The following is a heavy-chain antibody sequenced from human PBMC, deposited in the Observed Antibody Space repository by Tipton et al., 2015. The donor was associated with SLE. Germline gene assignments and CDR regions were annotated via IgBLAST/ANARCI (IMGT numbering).Heavy chain of an antibody. CDR3: ARETMGASMGHDY. J-gene: IGHJ4*02. V-gene: IGHV3-21*03. CDR2: INSRNTFI. Sequence: LSLTCAASGFTFSTFTMNWVRQSPGKGLEWVSSINSRNTFIYYADSVRGRFTISRDNAKGSLYLQMNSLTVEDTAMYYCARETMGASMGHDYWGQGTLVTVSS. CDR1: GFTFSTFT. D-gene: IGHD1-26*01.